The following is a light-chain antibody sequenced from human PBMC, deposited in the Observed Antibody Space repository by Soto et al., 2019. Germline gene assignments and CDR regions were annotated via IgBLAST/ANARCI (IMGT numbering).Light chain of an antibody. Sequence: DIQMTQSPATLSASVGDRVTNTCRASQNIRSWLAWYQQKPGKVPNLLIWDTSKLHSGVPSRFSGSGSGTEFTLTIGSLQRDDFATYWCQQYDEYPLTFGGGTKVELK. CDR3: QQYDEYPLT. V-gene: IGKV1-5*01. J-gene: IGKJ4*01. CDR2: DTS. CDR1: QNIRSW.